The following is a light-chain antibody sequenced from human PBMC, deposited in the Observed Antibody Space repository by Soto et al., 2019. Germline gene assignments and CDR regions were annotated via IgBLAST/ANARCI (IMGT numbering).Light chain of an antibody. V-gene: IGKV3-15*01. CDR2: GAS. CDR3: HQSNDWWT. J-gene: IGKJ1*01. CDR1: QSVSNN. Sequence: EIVMTQSPATLSVSPGERVTLSCRASQSVSNNLAWYQQKPGQAPRLLIYGASTRATGIPARFSGSGSGTEFTLTISSLQSEDFAVYYCHQSNDWWTFGQGTKVEIK.